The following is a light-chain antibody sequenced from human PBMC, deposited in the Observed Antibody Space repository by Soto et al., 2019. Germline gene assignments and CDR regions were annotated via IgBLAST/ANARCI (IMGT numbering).Light chain of an antibody. CDR3: QQRSNWPIT. Sequence: EIVLTQSPGTLSLSPGERATLSCRASRSLSSDYLAWYQQKPGQAPRLLIYGASTRATGIPARFSGSGSGTEFTLTISSLQSEDFALYYCQQRSNWPITFGQGTRLEIK. CDR1: RSLSSDY. CDR2: GAS. V-gene: IGKV3D-20*02. J-gene: IGKJ5*01.